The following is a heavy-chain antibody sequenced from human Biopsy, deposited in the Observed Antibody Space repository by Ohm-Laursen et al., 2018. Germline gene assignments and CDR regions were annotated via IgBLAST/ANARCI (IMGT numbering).Heavy chain of an antibody. J-gene: IGHJ4*02. CDR1: GYSLTELS. D-gene: IGHD2-8*01. CDR2: INCKTGAT. Sequence: ASVKVSCNVSGYSLTELSMHWVRQAPGQGLEWLGYINCKTGATNYAQKFQGTVTMTRDTSISTAYLALGSLRSADTAIYYCARDPLNGHKHFDYWGQGSLVTVSS. CDR3: ARDPLNGHKHFDY. V-gene: IGHV1-2*02.